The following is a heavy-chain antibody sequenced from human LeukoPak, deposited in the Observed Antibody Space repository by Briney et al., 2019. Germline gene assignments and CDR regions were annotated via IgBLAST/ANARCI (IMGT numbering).Heavy chain of an antibody. CDR2: IYYSGST. CDR1: GGSISSYY. J-gene: IGHJ5*02. D-gene: IGHD4-17*01. CDR3: TSTMTSLYNWFAP. Sequence: SEILSLTCTVSGGSISSYYWSWIRQPPGKGLEWIGNIYYSGSTNYNPSLRSRVTISVDTSKNQCSLKLSSVTAADTAVYYCTSTMTSLYNWFAPWGQGTLVTVSS. V-gene: IGHV4-59*01.